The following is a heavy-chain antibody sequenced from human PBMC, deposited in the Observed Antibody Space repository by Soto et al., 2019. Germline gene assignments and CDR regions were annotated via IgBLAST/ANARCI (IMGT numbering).Heavy chain of an antibody. D-gene: IGHD3-3*02. CDR3: GRGYDTVLAPNF. Sequence: SETLSLTCAVYGGSFSSYHWSWIRQTPGNGLEWSWEINPLTTTNYNPSLKSRVIISLDTPKNQFSLNLSSVTAADTAVYYCGRGYDTVLAPNFWGQGILVTVSS. CDR2: INPLTTT. V-gene: IGHV4-34*01. CDR1: GGSFSSYH. J-gene: IGHJ4*02.